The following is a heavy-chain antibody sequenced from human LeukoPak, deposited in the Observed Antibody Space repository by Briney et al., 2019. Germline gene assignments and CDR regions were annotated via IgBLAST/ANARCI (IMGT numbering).Heavy chain of an antibody. J-gene: IGHJ4*02. Sequence: PGRSLRLSCAGAGFTFDDYAIHWVRQAPGKGLEWVSGVNWNGGSVGYADSVKGRFTVSRDNAKNSLFLQMNRLRPEDTALYFCAKDLGPHLPPASFALGYWGQGTLVTVS. D-gene: IGHD2-2*01. CDR2: VNWNGGSV. CDR1: GFTFDDYA. CDR3: AKDLGPHLPPASFALGY. V-gene: IGHV3-9*01.